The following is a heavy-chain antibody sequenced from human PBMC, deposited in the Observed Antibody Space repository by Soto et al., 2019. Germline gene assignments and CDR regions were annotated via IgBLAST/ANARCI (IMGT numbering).Heavy chain of an antibody. Sequence: SETLSLTCTVSGGSISSGDYYWSWIRQPPGKGLEWIGYIYYSGSTYYNPSLKSRVTISVDTSKNQFSLKLSSVTAADTAVYYCASLPTAEYFQHWGQGTLVTVSS. CDR1: GGSISSGDYY. CDR2: IYYSGST. CDR3: ASLPTAEYFQH. J-gene: IGHJ1*01. V-gene: IGHV4-30-4*01.